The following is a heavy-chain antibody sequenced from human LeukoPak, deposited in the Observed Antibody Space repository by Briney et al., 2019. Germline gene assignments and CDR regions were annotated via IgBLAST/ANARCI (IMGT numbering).Heavy chain of an antibody. CDR2: ISGSGGST. CDR1: GFTFSTYA. CDR3: AKAHDTSGWYYFDY. J-gene: IGHJ4*02. Sequence: PGGSLRLSCAASGFTFSTYAMSWVRQAPGKGLEWVSTISGSGGSTYYADSVKGRFTISRDNSKNTLYLQMSSLRAEDTAVYYCAKAHDTSGWYYFDYWGQGTLVTVSS. V-gene: IGHV3-23*01. D-gene: IGHD6-19*01.